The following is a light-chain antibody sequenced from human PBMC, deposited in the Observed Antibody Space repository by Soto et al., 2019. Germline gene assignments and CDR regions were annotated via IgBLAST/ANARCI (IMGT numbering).Light chain of an antibody. CDR3: QQYNTYSPSWT. CDR1: QSISSR. J-gene: IGKJ1*01. Sequence: DIQMTQSPSTLSASIGDRVTITCRASQSISSRLAWYQHKPGKAPKLLIYKASTLESGVPSRFSGSGSGTEFTLTISSLQPDDCATYYCQQYNTYSPSWTFGQGTKVEI. CDR2: KAS. V-gene: IGKV1-5*03.